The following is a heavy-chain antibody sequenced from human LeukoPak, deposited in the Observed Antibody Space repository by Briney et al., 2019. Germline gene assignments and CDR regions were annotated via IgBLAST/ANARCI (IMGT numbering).Heavy chain of an antibody. CDR2: IYYSRST. CDR3: ARARYFDWLLPQYFDY. Sequence: SETLSLTCTVSGGSVSSGSYYWSWIRQPPGKGLEWIGYIYYSRSTNYNPSLKCRVTISVDTSKNQFSLKLSSVTAADTAVYYCARARYFDWLLPQYFDYWGQGTLVTVSS. V-gene: IGHV4-61*01. D-gene: IGHD3-9*01. CDR1: GGSVSSGSYY. J-gene: IGHJ4*02.